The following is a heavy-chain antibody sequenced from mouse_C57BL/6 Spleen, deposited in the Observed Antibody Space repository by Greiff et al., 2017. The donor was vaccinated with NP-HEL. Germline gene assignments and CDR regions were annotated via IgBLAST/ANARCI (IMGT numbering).Heavy chain of an antibody. D-gene: IGHD1-1*01. Sequence: VQLQQPGAELVKPGASVKLSCKASGYTFTSYWMQWVKQRPGQGLEWIGEIDPSDSYTNYNQKFKGKATLTVDTSSSTAYMQLSSLTSEDSAVYYCARYGTTPLAYWGQGTLVTVSA. CDR2: IDPSDSYT. V-gene: IGHV1-50*01. CDR3: ARYGTTPLAY. CDR1: GYTFTSYW. J-gene: IGHJ3*01.